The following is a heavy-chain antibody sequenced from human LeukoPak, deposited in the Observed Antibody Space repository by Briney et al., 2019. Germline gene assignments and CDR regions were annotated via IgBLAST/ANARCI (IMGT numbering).Heavy chain of an antibody. CDR1: GGSISSSNW. D-gene: IGHD3-10*01. CDR3: ARVGEVYGESDAFDI. J-gene: IGHJ3*02. CDR2: IYHSGST. Sequence: SETLSLTCAVSGGSISSSNWWSWVRQPPGKGLEWIGEIYHSGSTNYNPSLKSRVTISVDKSKNQFSLKLSSVTAADTAVYYCARVGEVYGESDAFDIWGQGTMVTVSS. V-gene: IGHV4-4*02.